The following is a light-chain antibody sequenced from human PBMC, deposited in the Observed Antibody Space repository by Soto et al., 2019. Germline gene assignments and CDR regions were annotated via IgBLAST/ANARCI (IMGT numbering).Light chain of an antibody. CDR1: QSVSSY. V-gene: IGKV3-15*01. Sequence: EIMLTQSPATLSLTPGERATLSCRASQSVSSYLAWYQQKPGQAPRLLIYGASTRATGIPARFSGSGSGTEFTLTISSLQSEDFAVYYCQQYYNRPPTWTFGQGTKV. CDR2: GAS. J-gene: IGKJ1*01. CDR3: QQYYNRPPTWT.